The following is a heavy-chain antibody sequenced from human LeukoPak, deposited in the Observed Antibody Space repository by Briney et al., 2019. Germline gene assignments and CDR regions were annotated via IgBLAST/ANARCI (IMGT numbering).Heavy chain of an antibody. CDR3: ARIGTTPSGYPKNAFDI. J-gene: IGHJ3*02. Sequence: GESLKISCKGSGYSFTSYWIGWVRQMPGKGLEWMGIIYPGDSDTRYSPSFQGQVTISADKSISTAYLQWSSLKASDTAMYYCARIGTTPSGYPKNAFDIWGQGTMVTVSS. CDR2: IYPGDSDT. CDR1: GYSFTSYW. V-gene: IGHV5-51*01. D-gene: IGHD3-22*01.